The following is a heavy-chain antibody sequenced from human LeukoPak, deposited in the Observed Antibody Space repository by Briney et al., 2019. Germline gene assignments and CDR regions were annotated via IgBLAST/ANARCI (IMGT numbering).Heavy chain of an antibody. CDR3: ARPVPAAITHWFDP. D-gene: IGHD2-2*01. J-gene: IGHJ5*02. CDR1: GGSISSYY. V-gene: IGHV4-39*01. CDR2: IYYSGST. Sequence: KPSETLSLTCTVSGGSISSYYWGWIRQPPGKGLEWIGSIYYSGSTYYNPSLKSRVTISVDTSKNQFSLKLSSVTAADTAVYYCARPVPAAITHWFDPWGQGTLVTVSS.